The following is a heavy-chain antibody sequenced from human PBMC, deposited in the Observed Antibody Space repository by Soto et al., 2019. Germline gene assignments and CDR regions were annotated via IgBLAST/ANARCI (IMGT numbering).Heavy chain of an antibody. CDR2: IIPILGIA. CDR1: GGTFSSYT. D-gene: IGHD2-15*01. Sequence: SVKVSCKASGGTFSSYTISWVRRAPGQGLEWMGRIIPILGIANYAQKFQGRVTITADKSTSTAYMELSSLRSEDTAVYYCARVLRGGYCSGGSCSTGDAFDIWGQGTMVTVSS. J-gene: IGHJ3*02. V-gene: IGHV1-69*02. CDR3: ARVLRGGYCSGGSCSTGDAFDI.